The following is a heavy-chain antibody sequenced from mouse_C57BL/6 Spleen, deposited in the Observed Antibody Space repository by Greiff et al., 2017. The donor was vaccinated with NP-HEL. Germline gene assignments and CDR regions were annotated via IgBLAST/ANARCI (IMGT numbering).Heavy chain of an antibody. CDR1: GYSITSGYY. Sequence: EVQLQQSGPGLVKPSQSLSLTCSVTGYSITSGYYWNWIRQFPGNKLEWMGYISYDGSNNYNPSLKNRISITRDTSKTQFFLKLNSVTTEDTATYYCARRTLGDYAMDYWSQGTSVSVSS. CDR3: ARRTLGDYAMDY. V-gene: IGHV3-6*01. CDR2: ISYDGSN. J-gene: IGHJ4*01. D-gene: IGHD3-3*01.